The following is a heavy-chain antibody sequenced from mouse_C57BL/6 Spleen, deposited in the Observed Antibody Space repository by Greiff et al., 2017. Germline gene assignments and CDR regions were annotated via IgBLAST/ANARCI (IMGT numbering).Heavy chain of an antibody. CDR1: GYTFTSYW. CDR2: INPSNGGT. CDR3: ARYDGYSYWYFDV. D-gene: IGHD2-3*01. V-gene: IGHV1-53*01. Sequence: QVQLKQPGTELVKPGASVKLSCKASGYTFTSYWMHWVKQRPGQGLEWIGNINPSNGGTNYNEKFKSKATLTVDKSSSTAYMQLSSLTSEDSAVYYCARYDGYSYWYFDVWGTGTTVTVSS. J-gene: IGHJ1*03.